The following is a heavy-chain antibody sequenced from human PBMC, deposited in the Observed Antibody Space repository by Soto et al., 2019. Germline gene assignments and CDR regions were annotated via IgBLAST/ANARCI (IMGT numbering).Heavy chain of an antibody. CDR2: ISDTAHRI. CDR3: VSMALGKFDC. J-gene: IGHJ4*02. V-gene: IGHV3-23*01. D-gene: IGHD1-26*01. CDR1: GFSFGSNS. Sequence: EVQLLESGGGLVQPGGSLRLSCSASGFSFGSNSMPWVRQAPGKGLEWVASISDTAHRIFHADSVKGRFTISRDNSRNRIYLQMNSLRAEDTALYYCVSMALGKFDCWGQGTLVIVSS.